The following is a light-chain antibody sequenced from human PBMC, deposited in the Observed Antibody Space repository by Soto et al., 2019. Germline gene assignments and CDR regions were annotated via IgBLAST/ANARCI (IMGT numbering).Light chain of an antibody. V-gene: IGKV3-11*01. CDR3: QPHIICPLT. Sequence: EIVLTQSPATLSLSPGERATLSCRASQTVSSSLAWYQQQPGQAHRLLIYEVSNRATGIPARFSGSGSGADFTLTISGLEPGDFALYYCQPHIICPLTFGGGTKV. CDR1: QTVSSS. CDR2: EVS. J-gene: IGKJ4*01.